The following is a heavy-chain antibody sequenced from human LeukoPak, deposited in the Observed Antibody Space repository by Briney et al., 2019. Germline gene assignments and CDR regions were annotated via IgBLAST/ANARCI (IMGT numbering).Heavy chain of an antibody. CDR3: ARDPNYDFWSGSSSNGMDV. D-gene: IGHD3-3*01. CDR1: GFTVSSNY. V-gene: IGHV3-53*01. Sequence: GGSLRLSCAASGFTVSSNYMSWVRQAPGKGLEWVSVIYSGGSTYYADSVKGRFTISRDNSKNTLYLQMNSLRAEDTAVYYCARDPNYDFWSGSSSNGMDVWGQGTTVTVSS. CDR2: IYSGGST. J-gene: IGHJ6*02.